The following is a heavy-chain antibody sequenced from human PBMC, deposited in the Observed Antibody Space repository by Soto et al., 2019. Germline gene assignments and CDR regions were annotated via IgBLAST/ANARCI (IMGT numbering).Heavy chain of an antibody. D-gene: IGHD6-13*01. CDR1: GFTFSDYY. CDR3: SFSSSPLYYFDY. Sequence: GGSLRLSCAASGFTFSDYYMSWIRQAPGKGLEWVSYISGSSSYTNYADSVKGRFTISRDNAKNSLYLQMNSLRAEGTAVYYCSFSSSPLYYFDYWGQGTMVTASS. J-gene: IGHJ4*02. CDR2: ISGSSSYT. V-gene: IGHV3-11*06.